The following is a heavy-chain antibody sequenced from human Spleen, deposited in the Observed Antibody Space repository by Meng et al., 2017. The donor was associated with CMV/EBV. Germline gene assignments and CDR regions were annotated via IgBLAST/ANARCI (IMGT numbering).Heavy chain of an antibody. Sequence: SGGTFSSYNISWVRQAPGQGLEWMGRIIPILGIANYAQKFQGRVTITADKSTSTAYMELSSLRSEDTAVYYCARLRSGGVVIDGDYWGQGTLVTVSS. CDR2: IIPILGIA. J-gene: IGHJ4*02. V-gene: IGHV1-69*02. CDR3: ARLRSGGVVIDGDY. CDR1: GGTFSSYN. D-gene: IGHD3-3*01.